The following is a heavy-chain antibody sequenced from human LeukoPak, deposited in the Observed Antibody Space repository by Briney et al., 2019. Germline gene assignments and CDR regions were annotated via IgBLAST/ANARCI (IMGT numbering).Heavy chain of an antibody. J-gene: IGHJ4*02. Sequence: GSLRLPCTTSGFTFGDYAVSWFRQAPGKGAELVGFIRSKSYGGTTDYAASVKGRFTISRDDSKSIAYLQMNSLKTEDTAVYCCTRDLYYGDFWGQGTLVTVSS. CDR3: TRDLYYGDF. V-gene: IGHV3-49*03. CDR2: IRSKSYGGTT. CDR1: GFTFGDYA.